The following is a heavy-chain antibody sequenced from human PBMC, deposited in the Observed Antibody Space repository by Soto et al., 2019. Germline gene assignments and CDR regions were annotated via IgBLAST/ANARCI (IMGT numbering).Heavy chain of an antibody. CDR2: IWYDGSNK. Sequence: GGSLRLSCAASGFTFSSYGMHWVRQAPGKGLEWVAVIWYDGSNKYYADSVKGRFTISRDNSKNTLYLQMNSLRAEDTAVYYCARESMGAEGSGYDVTFDYWGQGTLVTVSS. J-gene: IGHJ4*02. CDR1: GFTFSSYG. V-gene: IGHV3-33*01. D-gene: IGHD5-12*01. CDR3: ARESMGAEGSGYDVTFDY.